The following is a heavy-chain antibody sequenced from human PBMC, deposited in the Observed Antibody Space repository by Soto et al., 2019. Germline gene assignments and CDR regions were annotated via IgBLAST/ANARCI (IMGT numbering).Heavy chain of an antibody. J-gene: IGHJ6*02. CDR2: IWYDGSNK. CDR3: ARDLHGGAVERGYYYYGMDV. D-gene: IGHD3-16*01. Sequence: GGSLRLSCAASGFTFSSYGMHWVRQAPGKGLEWVAVIWYDGSNKYYADSVKGRFTISRDNSKNTLYLQMNSLRAEDTAVYYCARDLHGGAVERGYYYYGMDVWGQGTTVTVSS. V-gene: IGHV3-33*01. CDR1: GFTFSSYG.